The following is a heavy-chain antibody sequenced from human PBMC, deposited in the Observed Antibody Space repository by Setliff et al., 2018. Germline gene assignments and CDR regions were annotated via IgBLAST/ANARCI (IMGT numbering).Heavy chain of an antibody. Sequence: GGSLRLSCAASGFMFGSYAMHWVRQSPGKGLEWVTLTSYEGIDKYYADSVKGRFTVSRDNSKNTLYLQMNSLRAEDTAFYYCARGRHHDTLSGYIDFLGQGTLVTVSS. CDR3: ARGRHHDTLSGYIDF. J-gene: IGHJ4*02. D-gene: IGHD3-9*01. CDR1: GFMFGSYA. CDR2: TSYEGIDK. V-gene: IGHV3-30*04.